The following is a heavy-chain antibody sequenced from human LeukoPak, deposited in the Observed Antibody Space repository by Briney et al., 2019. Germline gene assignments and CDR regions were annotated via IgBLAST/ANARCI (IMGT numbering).Heavy chain of an antibody. CDR2: IYPADSDT. CDR3: VRQGTTMHFEY. J-gene: IGHJ4*02. Sequence: GESLKISCKGSGYSFTSYWIGWVRQMPGKGLEWLGTIYPADSDTRYSPSFQGHVTISADKSISTVYLQWSSLRASDTAMYFCVRQGTTMHFEYWGQGTLVTVSS. V-gene: IGHV5-51*01. CDR1: GYSFTSYW. D-gene: IGHD2/OR15-2a*01.